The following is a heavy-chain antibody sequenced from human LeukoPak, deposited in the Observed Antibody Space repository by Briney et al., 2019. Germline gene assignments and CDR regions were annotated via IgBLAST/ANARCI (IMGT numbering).Heavy chain of an antibody. Sequence: PGGSLRLSCAASGFTFSSYAMHWVRQAPGKGLEWVSGISWNSGSIGYADSVKGRFTISRDNAKNSLYLQMNSLRAEDTALYYCAKDTDYYYDSSGYLVDYWGQGTLVTVSS. V-gene: IGHV3-9*01. J-gene: IGHJ4*02. CDR1: GFTFSSYA. CDR3: AKDTDYYYDSSGYLVDY. CDR2: ISWNSGSI. D-gene: IGHD3-22*01.